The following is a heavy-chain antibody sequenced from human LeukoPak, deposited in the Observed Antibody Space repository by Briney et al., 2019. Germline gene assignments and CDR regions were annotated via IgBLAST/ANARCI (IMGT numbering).Heavy chain of an antibody. Sequence: GSLRLSCAASGFTFSSYEMNWVRQPPGKGLEWIGHIYYSGSTNYNPSLKSRVTISVDASKNHFSLKVSSVTAADTAVYYCARLATLSTVAARGRTWFDAWGQGTLVTVSS. J-gene: IGHJ5*02. CDR3: ARLATLSTVAARGRTWFDA. CDR2: IYYSGST. CDR1: GFTFSSYE. D-gene: IGHD6-6*01. V-gene: IGHV4-59*01.